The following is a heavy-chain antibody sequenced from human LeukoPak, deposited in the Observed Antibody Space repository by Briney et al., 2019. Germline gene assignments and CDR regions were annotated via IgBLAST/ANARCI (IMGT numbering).Heavy chain of an antibody. Sequence: ASVKVSCKVSGYSLTELSIHWVRQAPGKGLEWMGGFDPEDVGEIIFAQKFQGRLTMTEDTSTDTSYMELSSLIFDDTAVYYCARVGRSGLDWGQGTLVTVSS. CDR1: GYSLTELS. D-gene: IGHD2-8*02. V-gene: IGHV1-24*01. J-gene: IGHJ4*02. CDR3: ARVGRSGLD. CDR2: FDPEDVGEI.